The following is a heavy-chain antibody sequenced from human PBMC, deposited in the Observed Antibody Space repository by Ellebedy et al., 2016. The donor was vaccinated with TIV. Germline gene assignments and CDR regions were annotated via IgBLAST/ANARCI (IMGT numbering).Heavy chain of an antibody. J-gene: IGHJ1*01. V-gene: IGHV1-69*04. CDR2: IVPILGMT. CDR1: GGTFSSFG. D-gene: IGHD6-19*01. Sequence: ASVKVSCKASGGTFSSFGLSWSWVRQAPGQGLEWMGRIVPILGMTNYAQKFQGRVTITADRSTSTAYMELSSLRSEDTAVYYCARVSRAVSVVDVEYLRHWGQGTLVTVSS. CDR3: ARVSRAVSVVDVEYLRH.